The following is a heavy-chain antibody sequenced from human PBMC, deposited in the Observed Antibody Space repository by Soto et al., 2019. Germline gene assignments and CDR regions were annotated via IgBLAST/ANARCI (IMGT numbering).Heavy chain of an antibody. Sequence: ASVKVSCKASGFTFTSSAMQWVRQARGQRLEWIGWIVVGSGNTNYAQKFQERVTITRDMSTSTAYMELSSLRSEDTAVYYCAAAASNRIAAAQSYYYYMDVWGKGTKVTVSS. V-gene: IGHV1-58*02. CDR2: IVVGSGNT. CDR1: GFTFTSSA. CDR3: AAAASNRIAAAQSYYYYMDV. D-gene: IGHD6-13*01. J-gene: IGHJ6*03.